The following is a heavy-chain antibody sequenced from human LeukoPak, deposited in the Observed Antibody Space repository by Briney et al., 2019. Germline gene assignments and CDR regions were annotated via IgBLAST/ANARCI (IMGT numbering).Heavy chain of an antibody. CDR1: GFIFEDYT. CDR2: ISWDGTT. J-gene: IGHJ4*02. D-gene: IGHD3-22*01. V-gene: IGHV3-43*01. CDR3: VKDLSYESSGSFFDF. Sequence: PAGSLRLSCAASGFIFEDYTMHWVRQAPGKTLEWVSLISWDGTTYYADSVKGRFTISRDNSKDSLYLQMDTLRSEDTAFYYCVKDLSYESSGSFFDFWGQGTLVTVS.